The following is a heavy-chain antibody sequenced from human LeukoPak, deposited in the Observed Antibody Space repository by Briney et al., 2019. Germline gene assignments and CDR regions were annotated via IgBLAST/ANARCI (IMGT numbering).Heavy chain of an antibody. CDR2: FSTSGST. D-gene: IGHD6-25*01. CDR3: ARGLPSGC. V-gene: IGHV4-4*07. CDR1: GGSISTFY. J-gene: IGHJ4*02. Sequence: SETLSLTCTVSGGSISTFYWSWIRQPAGKGLEWIGRFSTSGSTDYNPSLKSRVTMSVDTSKNQFSLKLSSVTAADTAVYYCARGLPSGCWGQGTLVTVSS.